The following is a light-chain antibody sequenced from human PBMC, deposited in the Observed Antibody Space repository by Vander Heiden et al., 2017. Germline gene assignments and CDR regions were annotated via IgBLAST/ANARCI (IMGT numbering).Light chain of an antibody. CDR2: STS. V-gene: IGKV3-20*01. CDR1: ESVSSIY. Sequence: EIVLTQSPDTLALSPGERATLSCRASESVSSIYFAWYQQKPGQAPRLLISSTSSRATGIPDRFSGSGSGTDFTLTIRRLEPDDFAIYYCQQYSKSPITFGGGTKVEIK. J-gene: IGKJ4*01. CDR3: QQYSKSPIT.